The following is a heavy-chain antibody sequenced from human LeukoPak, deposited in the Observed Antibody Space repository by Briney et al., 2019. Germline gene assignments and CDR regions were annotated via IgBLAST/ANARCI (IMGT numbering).Heavy chain of an antibody. V-gene: IGHV4-59*08. Sequence: SETPSLTCTVSGGSISGYYWSWIRQPPGKGLEWIGYIYYSGSTNYNPSLKSRVTISVDTSKKQFSLKLNSVTAADTAVYYCARSGYCSSTSCYFRGWFDPWGQGTLVTVYS. CDR2: IYYSGST. CDR1: GGSISGYY. CDR3: ARSGYCSSTSCYFRGWFDP. J-gene: IGHJ5*02. D-gene: IGHD2-2*01.